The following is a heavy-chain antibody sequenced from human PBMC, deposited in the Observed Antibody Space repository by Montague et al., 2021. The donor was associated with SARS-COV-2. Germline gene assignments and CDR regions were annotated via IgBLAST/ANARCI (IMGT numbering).Heavy chain of an antibody. CDR3: ARVRIQRWSERCIDP. CDR2: IYYSGST. J-gene: IGHJ5*01. CDR1: GGSISSSSYY. D-gene: IGHD5-18*01. V-gene: IGHV4-39*01. Sequence: SETLSLTCTVSGGSISSSSYYWGWIRQPPGKGLEWIGNIYYSGSTYYNPSLKSRVTISVDTSKNQFSLKLSSATAADTAVYYCARVRIQRWSERCIDPWGQGTMVTVSS.